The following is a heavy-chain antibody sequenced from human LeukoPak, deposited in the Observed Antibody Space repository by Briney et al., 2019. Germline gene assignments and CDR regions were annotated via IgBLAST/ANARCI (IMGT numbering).Heavy chain of an antibody. CDR2: INAGNGNT. CDR1: GYTFTSYA. V-gene: IGHV1-3*01. J-gene: IGHJ3*02. D-gene: IGHD4-17*01. CDR3: ARGVGYGDYATRLGAFDI. Sequence: ASVNVSFKASGYTFTSYAMHWVRQAPGQRLEWMGWINAGNGNTKYSQKFQGRVTITRDTSASTAYMELSSLRSEDTAVYYCARGVGYGDYATRLGAFDIWGQGTMVTVSS.